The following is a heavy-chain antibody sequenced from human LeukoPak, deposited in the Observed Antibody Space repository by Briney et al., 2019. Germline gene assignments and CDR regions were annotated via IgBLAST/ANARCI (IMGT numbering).Heavy chain of an antibody. CDR2: ISGSGGST. D-gene: IGHD2-21*02. Sequence: GGSLRLSCAASGFTFSSYAMSWVRQAPGKGLEWVSAISGSGGSTYYADSVKGRFTISRDNPKNTLYLQMNSLRAEDTAVYYCAKDTDSWNIVVVTAIEYFQHWGQGTLVTVSS. CDR3: AKDTDSWNIVVVTAIEYFQH. V-gene: IGHV3-23*01. J-gene: IGHJ1*01. CDR1: GFTFSSYA.